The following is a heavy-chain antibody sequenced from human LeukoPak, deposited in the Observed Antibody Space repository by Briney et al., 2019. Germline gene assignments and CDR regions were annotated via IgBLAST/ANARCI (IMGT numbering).Heavy chain of an antibody. V-gene: IGHV4-59*01. CDR2: VAYSGNS. CDR3: ARVVRGAVTFNRFDP. D-gene: IGHD3-10*02. Sequence: SETLSLTCTVSGDSINNYYWSWLRQTPGEGLEWIGVVAYSGNSNYNPYLESRVIISIDTSKNQFSLKLNSVTAADTAMYYCARVVRGAVTFNRFDPWGQGTLVTVSS. J-gene: IGHJ5*02. CDR1: GDSINNYY.